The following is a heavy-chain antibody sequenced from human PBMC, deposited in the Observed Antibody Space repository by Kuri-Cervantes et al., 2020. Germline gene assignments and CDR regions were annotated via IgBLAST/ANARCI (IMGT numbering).Heavy chain of an antibody. Sequence: GSLRLSCTVSGGSISSSSYYWGWIRQPPGKGLEWIGSIYYSGSTYYNPSLKSRVTISVDKSKNQFSLKLSSVTAADTAVYYCARTIPAAFGYYYYMDVWGKGTTVTVSS. D-gene: IGHD2-2*01. J-gene: IGHJ6*03. CDR2: IYYSGST. CDR3: ARTIPAAFGYYYYMDV. CDR1: GGSISSSSYY. V-gene: IGHV4-39*07.